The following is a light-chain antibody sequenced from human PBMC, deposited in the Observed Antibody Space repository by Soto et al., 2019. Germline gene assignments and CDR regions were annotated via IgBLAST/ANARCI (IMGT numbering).Light chain of an antibody. J-gene: IGKJ1*01. Sequence: AIRMTQSPSSISAFTGDRVTITCRASQPISTYLAWYQQKPGTAPTLLIYAASTLQSGVPSRFSGSGSGTDFTLTISCLQSEDFATYFCQQYYTYPLAFGQGTKVESK. CDR2: AAS. V-gene: IGKV1-8*01. CDR1: QPISTY. CDR3: QQYYTYPLA.